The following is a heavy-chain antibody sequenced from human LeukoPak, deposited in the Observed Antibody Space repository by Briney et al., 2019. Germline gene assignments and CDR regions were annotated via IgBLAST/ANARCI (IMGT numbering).Heavy chain of an antibody. J-gene: IGHJ6*03. CDR2: IISSSNTI. V-gene: IGHV3-48*01. CDR3: AREEKMEEGYYYYMDV. D-gene: IGHD5-24*01. Sequence: GGSLRLSCAASGFTFSTSGLNWVRQAPGKGLEWVSYIISSSNTIYYADSVRGRFTISRDNSKNSLYLQMNSLKAEDTAVYYCAREEKMEEGYYYYMDVWGKGTTVTVSS. CDR1: GFTFSTSG.